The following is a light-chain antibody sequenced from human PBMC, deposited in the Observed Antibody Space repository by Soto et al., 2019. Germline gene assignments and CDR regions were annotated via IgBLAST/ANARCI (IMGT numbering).Light chain of an antibody. CDR2: EVS. J-gene: IGLJ1*01. Sequence: SVLAQPASVSGSPGQSITISCTGTSSDVSGYNYVSWYQQHPGKAPKLMIFEVSSRPSGVSYRFSGSKSGNTASLTISGLQAEDEADYYCSSYTSSSTLYVFGRGAKVTVL. V-gene: IGLV2-14*01. CDR3: SSYTSSSTLYV. CDR1: SSDVSGYNY.